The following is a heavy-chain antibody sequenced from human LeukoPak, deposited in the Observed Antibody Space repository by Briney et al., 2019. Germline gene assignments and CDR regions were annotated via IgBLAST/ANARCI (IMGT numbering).Heavy chain of an antibody. V-gene: IGHV3-30*04. J-gene: IGHJ5*02. Sequence: PGGSLRLSCAVSGFTFSGYSMHWVRQAPGKGLEWVAIISYDGSNSYYADSVKGRFTISRDNSKNTLYLQMNSLRAEDTAVYYCARKAKDYGDVNWFDPWGQGTLVTVSS. CDR2: ISYDGSNS. CDR3: ARKAKDYGDVNWFDP. CDR1: GFTFSGYS. D-gene: IGHD4-17*01.